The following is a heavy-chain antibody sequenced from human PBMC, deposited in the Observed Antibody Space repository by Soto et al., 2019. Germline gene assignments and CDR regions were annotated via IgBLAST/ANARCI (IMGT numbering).Heavy chain of an antibody. D-gene: IGHD6-13*01. CDR2: ISSRSSYI. CDR1: GFTFSSYS. CDR3: ARDLRPPMGIRNFDY. V-gene: IGHV3-21*01. Sequence: EGQLVESGGGLVKPGGSLRLSCAASGFTFSSYSMNWVRQAPGKGLEWVSSISSRSSYIYYADSVKGRFTISRDNAKNSLYLQMNSLRDEDTAVYYCARDLRPPMGIRNFDYWGQGTLVTVSS. J-gene: IGHJ4*02.